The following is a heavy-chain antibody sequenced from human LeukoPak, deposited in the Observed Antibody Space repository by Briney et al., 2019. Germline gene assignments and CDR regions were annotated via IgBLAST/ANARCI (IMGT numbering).Heavy chain of an antibody. V-gene: IGHV4-59*11. Sequence: PSETLSLSCSASGGSIRKHYWSSVRQPPGKGLEWIGYIYYSGSTNYNPSLKSRVTISVDTSKNQFSLKLSSVTAADTAVCYCARGGPWGIVVVPAAIPLGAFDIWGQGTMVTVSS. D-gene: IGHD2-2*02. CDR1: GGSIRKHY. CDR2: IYYSGST. J-gene: IGHJ3*02. CDR3: ARGGPWGIVVVPAAIPLGAFDI.